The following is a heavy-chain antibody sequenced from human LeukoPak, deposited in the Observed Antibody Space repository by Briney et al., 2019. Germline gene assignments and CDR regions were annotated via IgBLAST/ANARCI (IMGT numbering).Heavy chain of an antibody. Sequence: GGSLRLSCAASGFTFSSYEMNWVRQAPGKGLEWVSYISSSGSTIYYADSVKGRFTISRDNAKNSLYLQMNSLRAEDTAVYYCARDSRGDSSGFLYHYYYYMDVWGKGTTVTISS. V-gene: IGHV3-48*03. CDR3: ARDSRGDSSGFLYHYYYYMDV. CDR2: ISSSGSTI. J-gene: IGHJ6*03. CDR1: GFTFSSYE. D-gene: IGHD3-22*01.